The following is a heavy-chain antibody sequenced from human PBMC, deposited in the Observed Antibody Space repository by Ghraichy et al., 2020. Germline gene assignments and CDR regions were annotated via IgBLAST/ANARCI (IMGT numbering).Heavy chain of an antibody. Sequence: GGSLRLSCAASGFIFDDYTMHWVRQAPGKGLEWVSLISWDGGSTYYADSVKGRFTSSRDNRKKSLYLQMNSLRTEDTALYYCAKGLYCGGDCYSGGFDYWGQGTLVTVSS. CDR1: GFIFDDYT. V-gene: IGHV3-43*01. D-gene: IGHD2-21*02. CDR3: AKGLYCGGDCYSGGFDY. CDR2: ISWDGGST. J-gene: IGHJ4*02.